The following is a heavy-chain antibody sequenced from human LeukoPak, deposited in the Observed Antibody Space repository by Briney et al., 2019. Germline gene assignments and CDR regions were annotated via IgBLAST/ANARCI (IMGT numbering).Heavy chain of an antibody. CDR3: VSNSYGYFYWFDP. CDR2: IIPIFGTA. V-gene: IGHV1-69*06. J-gene: IGHJ5*02. D-gene: IGHD5-18*01. CDR1: GGTFSSYA. Sequence: SVKVSCQASGGTFSSYAISWVRQAPGQGLEWMGGIIPIFGTANYAQKFQGRVTITADKSTSTAYMELSSLRSEDTAVYYCVSNSYGYFYWFDPWGQGTLVTVSS.